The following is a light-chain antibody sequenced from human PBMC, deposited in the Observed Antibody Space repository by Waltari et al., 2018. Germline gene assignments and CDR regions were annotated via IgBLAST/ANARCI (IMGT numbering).Light chain of an antibody. Sequence: DIVMTQSPLSLPVTPGEPASISCKSSQRLLHSNGYNYLGWYLQKAGQSPQLLIYLGSNRASGVPDRFSGSGSGTDFTLKISRLEAEDVGVYFCMHSLQTPWTFGKGTRVEIK. J-gene: IGKJ1*01. CDR3: MHSLQTPWT. CDR1: QRLLHSNGYNY. CDR2: LGS. V-gene: IGKV2-28*01.